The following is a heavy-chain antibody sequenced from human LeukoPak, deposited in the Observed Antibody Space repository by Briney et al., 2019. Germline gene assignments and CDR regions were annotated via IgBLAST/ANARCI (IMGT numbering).Heavy chain of an antibody. CDR1: GGSINDQY. V-gene: IGHV4-4*07. CDR2: MYVSGTT. CDR3: ARENYYDSSGYSEGMDV. J-gene: IGHJ6*02. D-gene: IGHD3-22*01. Sequence: LSETLSLTCTVSGGSINDQYLSWIRQPSGKGLEWIGRMYVSGTTNYNPSLRSRVTMSMDTSKNQFSLRLRSLTAADTAVYYYARENYYDSSGYSEGMDVWGQGTTVTVS.